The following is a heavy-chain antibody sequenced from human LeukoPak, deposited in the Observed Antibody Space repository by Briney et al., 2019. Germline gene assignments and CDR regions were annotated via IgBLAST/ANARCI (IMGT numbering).Heavy chain of an antibody. CDR2: IYHSGST. Sequence: SETLSLTCAVSGGSISSSNWWSWVRQPPGKGLGWIGEIYHSGSTNYNPSLKSRVTISVDKSKNQFALKLSSVTAADTAVYYCARVHPGYCSGGSCYTTQLDYWGQGTLVTVSS. CDR3: ARVHPGYCSGGSCYTTQLDY. V-gene: IGHV4-4*02. CDR1: GGSISSSNW. D-gene: IGHD2-15*01. J-gene: IGHJ4*02.